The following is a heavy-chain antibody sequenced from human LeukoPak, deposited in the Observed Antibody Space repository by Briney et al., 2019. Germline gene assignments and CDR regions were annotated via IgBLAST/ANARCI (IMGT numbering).Heavy chain of an antibody. Sequence: ASVKVSCKASGYTFTGYYMHWVRQAPGQGLEWMGIINPSGGSTSYAQKFQGRVTMTRDTSTSTVYMELSRLRSEDTAVYYCARAQAQAYGSGSYYIPVISGSDYWGQGTLVTVSS. J-gene: IGHJ4*02. CDR2: INPSGGST. D-gene: IGHD3-10*01. CDR3: ARAQAQAYGSGSYYIPVISGSDY. CDR1: GYTFTGYY. V-gene: IGHV1-46*01.